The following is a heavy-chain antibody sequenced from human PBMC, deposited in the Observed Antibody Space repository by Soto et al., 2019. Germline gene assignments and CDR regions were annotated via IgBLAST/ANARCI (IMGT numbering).Heavy chain of an antibody. CDR3: ARAPRGNYGYPSYFDY. J-gene: IGHJ4*02. CDR1: GGSISSGGYY. V-gene: IGHV4-31*03. Sequence: SETLSLTCTVSGGSISSGGYYWSWIRQHPGKGLEWIGYIYYSGSTYYNPSLKSRVTISVDTSKNQFSLKLSSVTAADTAVYYCARAPRGNYGYPSYFDYWGQGTLDTVSS. D-gene: IGHD3-10*01. CDR2: IYYSGST.